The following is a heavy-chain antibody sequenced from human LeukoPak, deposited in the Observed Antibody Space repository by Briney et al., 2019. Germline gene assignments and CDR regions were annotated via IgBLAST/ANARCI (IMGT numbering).Heavy chain of an antibody. J-gene: IGHJ4*02. V-gene: IGHV3-30*18. CDR2: ISYDGSNK. CDR1: GFTFSSYG. Sequence: GRSLRLSCAASGFTFSSYGMHWVRQAPGKGLEWVAVISYDGSNKYYADSVKGRFTISRDNSKNTLYLQMNSLRAVDTAVYYCAKDFSVVLRYFDWLFGELDYWGQGTLVTVSS. CDR3: AKDFSVVLRYFDWLFGELDY. D-gene: IGHD3-9*01.